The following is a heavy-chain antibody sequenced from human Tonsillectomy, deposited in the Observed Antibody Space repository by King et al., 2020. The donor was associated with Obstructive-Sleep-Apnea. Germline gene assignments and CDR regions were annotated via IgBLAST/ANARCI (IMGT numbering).Heavy chain of an antibody. CDR1: GFIFKNAW. CDR3: TTSSISMYYSESSRLPYGMAG. D-gene: IGHD3-22*01. V-gene: IGHV3-15*01. Sequence: VQLVESGGGLVQPGGSLRLSCAASGFIFKNAWMSWVRQAPGKGLEWVGRIKSKTEGGTTDYDAPVKGRITISRDASKNTLFLQMNNLKTEDTAVDYCTTSSISMYYSESSRLPYGMAGCGQATTVT. J-gene: IGHJ6*02. CDR2: IKSKTEGGTT.